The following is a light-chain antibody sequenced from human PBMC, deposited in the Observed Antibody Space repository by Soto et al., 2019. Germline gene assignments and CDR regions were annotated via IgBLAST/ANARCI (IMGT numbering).Light chain of an antibody. Sequence: QSVLTQPPSASGTPGQRVTISCSGSSSNIGSNTVNWYQQLPGTAPKLLIYSNNQRPSGVPDRFSGSKSGTSASLAISGLQSEDEADYYCAAWDESLNGLNVVFGGGTKLTVI. CDR2: SNN. CDR1: SSNIGSNT. V-gene: IGLV1-44*01. CDR3: AAWDESLNGLNVV. J-gene: IGLJ2*01.